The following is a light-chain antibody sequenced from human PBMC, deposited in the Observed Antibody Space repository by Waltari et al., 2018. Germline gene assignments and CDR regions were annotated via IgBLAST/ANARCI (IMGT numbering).Light chain of an antibody. CDR3: QVWDANTDPGV. CDR1: NIESKS. CDR2: YDN. V-gene: IGLV3-21*01. J-gene: IGLJ1*01. Sequence: SYVLTQPPSVSVAPGETARITCGGNNIESKSVHWYRQRPGQAPVVVISYDNDRAAGVPERFSGSNDGNTATRTISRVEAGDEADYYCQVWDANTDPGVFGTGTEVTVL.